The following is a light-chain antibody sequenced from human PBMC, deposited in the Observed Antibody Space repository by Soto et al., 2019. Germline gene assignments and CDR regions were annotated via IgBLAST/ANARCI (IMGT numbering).Light chain of an antibody. CDR3: QQYDNLPVT. J-gene: IGKJ4*01. Sequence: DIQMTQSPSSLSASVADRVTITCQASHDIINYLNWFHQKPGEAPKLLIFDAFKLETGVPSRFSGSGSGTDFTLTISSLQPEDIATYYCQQYDNLPVTFGGGTKVEIK. V-gene: IGKV1-33*01. CDR1: HDIINY. CDR2: DAF.